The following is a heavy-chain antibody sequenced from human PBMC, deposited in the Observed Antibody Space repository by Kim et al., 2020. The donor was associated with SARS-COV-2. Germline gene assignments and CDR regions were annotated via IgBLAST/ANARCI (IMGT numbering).Heavy chain of an antibody. CDR2: IHSNSGDT. J-gene: IGHJ4*01. V-gene: IGHV1-2*06. CDR3: ARTKSPALGAITDY. D-gene: IGHD1-26*01. Sequence: ASVKVSCKATGYTFSDYYIHWVRQAPGRGLEWIGRIHSNSGDTNTKYTQEVQGRVTMTTDTSISTTYMELRRLRSDDTALYYCARTKSPALGAITDYW. CDR1: GYTFSDYY.